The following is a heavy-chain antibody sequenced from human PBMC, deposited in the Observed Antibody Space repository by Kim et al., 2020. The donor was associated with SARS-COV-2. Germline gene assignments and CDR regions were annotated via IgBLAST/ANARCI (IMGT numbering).Heavy chain of an antibody. Sequence: SETLSLTCTVSGGSISSGGYYWSWIRQHPGKGLEWIGYIYYSGSTYYNPSLKSRVTISVDTSKNQFSLKLSSVTAADTAVYYCARGDTYYYDSSGYFGMDVWGQGTTVTVSS. CDR1: GGSISSGGYY. J-gene: IGHJ6*02. CDR2: IYYSGST. D-gene: IGHD3-22*01. CDR3: ARGDTYYYDSSGYFGMDV. V-gene: IGHV4-31*03.